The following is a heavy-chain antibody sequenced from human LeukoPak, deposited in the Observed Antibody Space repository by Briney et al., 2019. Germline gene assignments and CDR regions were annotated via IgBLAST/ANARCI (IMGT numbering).Heavy chain of an antibody. V-gene: IGHV3-48*01. CDR3: AITYGSSGYYSPNLAFDY. CDR2: ISSSSSTI. CDR1: GFTFSSYS. Sequence: GGSLRLSCAASGFTFSSYSMNWVRQAPGKGLEWVSYISSSSSTIYYADSVKGRFTISRDNAKNSLYLQMNSLRAEDTAVYYCAITYGSSGYYSPNLAFDYWGQGTLVTVSS. D-gene: IGHD3-22*01. J-gene: IGHJ4*02.